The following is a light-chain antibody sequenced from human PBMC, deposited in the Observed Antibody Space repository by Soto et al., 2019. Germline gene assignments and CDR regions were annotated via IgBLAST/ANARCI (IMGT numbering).Light chain of an antibody. V-gene: IGLV1-44*01. CDR2: SNN. CDR1: SSNIGSNN. CDR3: ASWDDSVNGLV. Sequence: QSVLTQPPSASATPGQRVTISCSGSSSNIGSNNVEWYQHLPGTAPKLLIYSNNQGPSGVPDRFSGSKSGTSASLAISGLQSEEEADYYCASWDDSVNGLVIGGGTKLTVL. J-gene: IGLJ3*02.